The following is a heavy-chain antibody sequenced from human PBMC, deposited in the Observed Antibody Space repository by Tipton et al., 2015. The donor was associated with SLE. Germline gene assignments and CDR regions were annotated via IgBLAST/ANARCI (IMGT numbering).Heavy chain of an antibody. J-gene: IGHJ4*02. CDR2: IDTSGGGT. Sequence: GSLRLSCAASGFTFRSYWMHWVRQAPGKGLVWVARIDTSGGGTSYADSVKGRFTISRDNAENKVYLQMNSLRAEDTALYYCARGVGNRVATALDFWGQGTLVTVSS. CDR3: ARGVGNRVATALDF. CDR1: GFTFRSYW. V-gene: IGHV3-74*01. D-gene: IGHD1-26*01.